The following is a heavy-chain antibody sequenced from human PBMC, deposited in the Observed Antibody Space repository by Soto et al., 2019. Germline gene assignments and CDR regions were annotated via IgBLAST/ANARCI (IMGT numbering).Heavy chain of an antibody. V-gene: IGHV2-5*02. J-gene: IGHJ4*02. CDR3: AHSPINYGSGSYGYFDY. CDR2: IYWDDDK. D-gene: IGHD3-10*01. Sequence: QITLKESGPTLVKPTQTLTLTCTFSGFSLSTSGVGVGWIRQPPGKALEWLALIYWDDDKRYSPSLKSRLTITKDTSKNQVVLTMTNMDPVDTATYYCAHSPINYGSGSYGYFDYWGQGTLVTVSS. CDR1: GFSLSTSGVG.